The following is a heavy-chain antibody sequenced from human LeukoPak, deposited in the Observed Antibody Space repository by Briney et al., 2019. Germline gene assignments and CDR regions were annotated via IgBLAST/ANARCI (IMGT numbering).Heavy chain of an antibody. Sequence: GGSLRLSCGVSGFTFSSYWLSWVCQAPGKGLELVSNIKQDGNEKNYVNSVKGRFTVSRDNAKNSLYLQMNSLRPEDTAVYYCARDLLPGDSPPDLWGRGTLVTDSP. J-gene: IGHJ2*01. CDR1: GFTFSSYW. D-gene: IGHD4-17*01. CDR2: IKQDGNEK. CDR3: ARDLLPGDSPPDL. V-gene: IGHV3-7*03.